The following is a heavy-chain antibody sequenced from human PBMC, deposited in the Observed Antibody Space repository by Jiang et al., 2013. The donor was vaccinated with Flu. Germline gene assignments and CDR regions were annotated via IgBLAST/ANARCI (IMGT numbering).Heavy chain of an antibody. CDR3: AHRGLWAAGVRSGNWFDP. V-gene: IGHV2-5*01. CDR2: IYWNGDK. Sequence: KPTQTLTLTCTLSGSSLSSSGVAVGWIRQSPGKALEWLAMIYWNGDKRYNPSLQTRLAVTKDTFKNEVVLTMTNMDPLDTATYYCAHRGLWAAGVRSGNWFDPWGQGTLVTVSS. D-gene: IGHD6-13*01. CDR1: GSSLSSSGVA. J-gene: IGHJ5*02.